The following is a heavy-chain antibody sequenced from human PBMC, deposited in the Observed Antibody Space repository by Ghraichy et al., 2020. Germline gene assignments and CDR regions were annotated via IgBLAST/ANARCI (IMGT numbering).Heavy chain of an antibody. CDR2: IYYSGAT. J-gene: IGHJ4*02. V-gene: IGHV4-4*07. D-gene: IGHD1-26*01. CDR3: ARDHSRDSWAHPAFDY. CDR1: GASMSNSF. Sequence: SETLSLTCTVSGASMSNSFWTWIRQPAGKGLEWIGRIYYSGATNYNPSLKSRVTMSLDTSKSQFSLTLASVTAADTAVYFCARDHSRDSWAHPAFDYWGQGSLVIVSS.